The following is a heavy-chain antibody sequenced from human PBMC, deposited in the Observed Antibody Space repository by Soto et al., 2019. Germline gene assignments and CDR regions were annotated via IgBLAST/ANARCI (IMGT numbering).Heavy chain of an antibody. J-gene: IGHJ4*02. CDR3: ARGWVEGLSRQPPTDY. V-gene: IGHV3-74*01. Sequence: GSLRLSCAASGFTFSRYWMHWVRQAPGKGLVWVSRIDSYGSATSQVDSVEGRFTISRDNAKNTLYLQMNSLRAEDTAVYYCARGWVEGLSRQPPTDYWGQGTLVTVSS. D-gene: IGHD3-3*01. CDR1: GFTFSRYW. CDR2: IDSYGSAT.